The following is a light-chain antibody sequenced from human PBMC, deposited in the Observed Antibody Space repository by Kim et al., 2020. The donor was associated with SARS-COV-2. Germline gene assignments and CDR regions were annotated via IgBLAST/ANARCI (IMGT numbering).Light chain of an antibody. Sequence: SPGERATLSCRASQSVSSSFPAWYQQKPGQAPRLLIYGASSRATGIPDRFSGSGSGTDFTLTISRLEPEDFAVYYCQQYGRSPLTFGGGTKVDIK. V-gene: IGKV3-20*01. CDR2: GAS. CDR3: QQYGRSPLT. J-gene: IGKJ4*01. CDR1: QSVSSSF.